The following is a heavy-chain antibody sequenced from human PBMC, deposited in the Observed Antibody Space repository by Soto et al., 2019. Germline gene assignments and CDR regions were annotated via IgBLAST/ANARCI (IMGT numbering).Heavy chain of an antibody. CDR1: GDTFTGYS. V-gene: IGHV1-69*13. Sequence: SVKVSCKASGDTFTGYSMYWVRQAPGQGLEWMGGIIPIFGTANYAQKFQGRVTITADESTSTAYMELSSLRSEDTAVYYCARLITDPYGPRPHYWGQGTLVTVSS. CDR2: IIPIFGTA. CDR3: ARLITDPYGPRPHY. D-gene: IGHD3-10*01. J-gene: IGHJ4*02.